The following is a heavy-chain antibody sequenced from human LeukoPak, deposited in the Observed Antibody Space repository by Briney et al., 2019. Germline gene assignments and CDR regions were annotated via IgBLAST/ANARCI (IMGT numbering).Heavy chain of an antibody. D-gene: IGHD6-13*01. CDR3: ARHVAEDYYGMDV. J-gene: IGHJ6*02. V-gene: IGHV4-59*08. Sequence: SETLSLTCTVSGGSISSYNWNWIRQAPGKGLEWIGYIHYSGSTKNNPSLKGRVTMSVDTSKNQFSLKLHSVTAADTAVYYCARHVAEDYYGMDVWGQGTTVTVSS. CDR1: GGSISSYN. CDR2: IHYSGST.